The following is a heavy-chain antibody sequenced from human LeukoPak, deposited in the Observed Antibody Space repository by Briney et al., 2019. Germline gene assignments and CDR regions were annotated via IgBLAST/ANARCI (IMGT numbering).Heavy chain of an antibody. CDR1: GFTFSSYA. CDR2: ISATGYTS. J-gene: IGHJ4*01. V-gene: IGHV3-23*01. Sequence: QTGGSLRLSCAAPGFTFSSYAMNWVRQAPGEGLEWVSTISATGYTSYYADSVKGRFTISRDNSKNTLYLQMNSLRAEDTAVYYCASSVVTISDYWGHGTLVTVSS. CDR3: ASSVVTISDY. D-gene: IGHD2-21*02.